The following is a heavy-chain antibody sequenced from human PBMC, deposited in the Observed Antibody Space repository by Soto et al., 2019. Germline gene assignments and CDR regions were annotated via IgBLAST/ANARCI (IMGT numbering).Heavy chain of an antibody. V-gene: IGHV2-5*02. CDR1: GFSLSTSGVG. J-gene: IGHJ4*02. D-gene: IGHD5-12*01. Sequence: QITLKESGPTLVKPTQTLTLTCTFSGFSLSTSGVGVGWIRQPPVKALEWLALIYWDDDKRYSPSLKSRLTIPKDTAKNQVVLTMTNMDPVDTATYYRAHRGEYSGYDDYWGQGTLVTVSS. CDR2: IYWDDDK. CDR3: AHRGEYSGYDDY.